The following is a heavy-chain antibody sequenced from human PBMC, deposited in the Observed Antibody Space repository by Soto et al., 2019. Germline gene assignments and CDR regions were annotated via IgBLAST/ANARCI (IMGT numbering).Heavy chain of an antibody. CDR2: ISDGGGRT. V-gene: IGHV3-23*01. CDR3: AKGLTGTTSGNY. J-gene: IGHJ4*02. Sequence: GGSLRLSCAASGFTFSSYAMSWVRQAPGKGLEWVSGISDGGGRTYYADSVKGRFPISRDNSKNTLYLQMNSLRAEDTAVYYCAKGLTGTTSGNYRGQGTLVTVSS. CDR1: GFTFSSYA. D-gene: IGHD1-20*01.